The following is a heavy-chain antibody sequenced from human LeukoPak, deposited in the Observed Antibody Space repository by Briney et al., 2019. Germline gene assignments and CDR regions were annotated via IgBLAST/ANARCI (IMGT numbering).Heavy chain of an antibody. Sequence: ASVKVSCKASGYTFTSYGISWVRQAPGQGLEWMGWISAYNGNTNYAQKLQGRVTMTTDTSTSTAYMELRSLRSDDTAVYYCARLNPFSTVEDGIDPWGQGTLVTVSS. CDR3: ARLNPFSTVEDGIDP. V-gene: IGHV1-18*01. J-gene: IGHJ5*02. CDR1: GYTFTSYG. CDR2: ISAYNGNT. D-gene: IGHD4-11*01.